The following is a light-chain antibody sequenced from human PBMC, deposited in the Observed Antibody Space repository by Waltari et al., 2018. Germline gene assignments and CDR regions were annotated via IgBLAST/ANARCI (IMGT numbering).Light chain of an antibody. Sequence: QSVLTQPPSVSGAPGQRVTISCTGSRSNIGADFDGHWYHHLPGKAHKLVIFRMTHGPSGIPHGFSGSKSVTSASLAITGLQAEDGGDYYCQSSGSSLTGLVVFGGGTKLTVL. CDR1: RSNIGADFD. CDR3: QSSGSSLTGLVV. V-gene: IGLV1-40*01. CDR2: RMT. J-gene: IGLJ2*01.